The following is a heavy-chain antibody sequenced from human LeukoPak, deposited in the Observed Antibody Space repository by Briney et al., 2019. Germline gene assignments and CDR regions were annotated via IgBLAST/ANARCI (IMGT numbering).Heavy chain of an antibody. CDR1: GGSISSYY. Sequence: SETLSLTCTVSGGSISSYYWSWIRQPPGKGLGWIGHIYYSGGANYNPPLKSRVTISVHTSKNQFSLKLSSVTAEDTAVYYCARDGIAAAGRENYYYYGMDVWGQGTTVTVSS. CDR3: ARDGIAAAGRENYYYYGMDV. D-gene: IGHD6-13*01. J-gene: IGHJ6*02. V-gene: IGHV4-59*01. CDR2: IYYSGGA.